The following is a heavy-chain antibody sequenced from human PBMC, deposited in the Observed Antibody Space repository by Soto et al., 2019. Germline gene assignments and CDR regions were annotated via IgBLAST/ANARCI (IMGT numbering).Heavy chain of an antibody. CDR1: GGSISSYY. V-gene: IGHV4-59*01. CDR3: XXXXXXXFWSGYDAGGWFDP. CDR2: IYYSGST. D-gene: IGHD3-3*01. J-gene: IGHJ5*02. Sequence: QVQLQESGPGLVKPSETLSLTCTVSGGSISSYYWSWIRQPPGKGLEWIGYIYYSGSTNYNPSLKSRVTISVDTSKNQFSLKLSSVTAADTXVYXXXXXXXXXFWSGYDAGGWFDPWGQGTLVTVSS.